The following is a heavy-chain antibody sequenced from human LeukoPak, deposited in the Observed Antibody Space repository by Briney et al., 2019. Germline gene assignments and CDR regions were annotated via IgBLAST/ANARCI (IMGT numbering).Heavy chain of an antibody. V-gene: IGHV4-34*01. Sequence: SETLSLTCAVYGGSFSGYYWSWIRQPPGKGLEWIGEINHSGSTNYNPSLKSRVTISVDTSKNQFSLKLSSVTAADTAVYYCARYGTQDYYDSSGRFDYWGQGTLVTVSS. CDR2: INHSGST. CDR1: GGSFSGYY. D-gene: IGHD3-22*01. J-gene: IGHJ4*02. CDR3: ARYGTQDYYDSSGRFDY.